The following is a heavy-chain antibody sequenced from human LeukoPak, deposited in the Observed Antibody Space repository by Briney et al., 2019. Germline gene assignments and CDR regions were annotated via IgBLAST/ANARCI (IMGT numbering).Heavy chain of an antibody. J-gene: IGHJ4*02. D-gene: IGHD3-22*01. Sequence: SETLSLTCTVSGGSISSSSYYWGWIRQPPGKGLEWIGSIYYSGSTYYNPSLKSRVTISVDTSKNQFSLKLSSVTAADTAVYYCARKYYYDSSGYFDYWGQGTLVTVSS. V-gene: IGHV4-39*01. CDR3: ARKYYYDSSGYFDY. CDR1: GGSISSSSYY. CDR2: IYYSGST.